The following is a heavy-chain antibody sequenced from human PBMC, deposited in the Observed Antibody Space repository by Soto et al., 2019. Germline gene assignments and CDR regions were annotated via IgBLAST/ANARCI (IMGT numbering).Heavy chain of an antibody. Sequence: PGGSLRLSCAASEFTFSSYGMHWVRQAPGKGLEWVAVISYDGSNKYYADSVKGRSTISRDNSKNTLYLQMNSLRAEDTAVYYCAKDTYSDTEGYYGMDVWGQGTTVTVSS. CDR3: AKDTYSDTEGYYGMDV. D-gene: IGHD1-26*01. CDR1: EFTFSSYG. CDR2: ISYDGSNK. J-gene: IGHJ6*02. V-gene: IGHV3-30*18.